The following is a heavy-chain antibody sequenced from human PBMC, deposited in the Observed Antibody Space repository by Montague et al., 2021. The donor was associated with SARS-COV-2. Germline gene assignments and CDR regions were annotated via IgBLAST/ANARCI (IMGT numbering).Heavy chain of an antibody. J-gene: IGHJ6*02. CDR1: GGSINSYY. Sequence: SETLSLTCAVSGGSINSYYWSWIRQPAGKGLEWIGRIYTSGRPNNSPSLQSRVTISVDTSRNHLSLKLTSVTGADTAVYYCAGDSRTRGWGYWYHGLDVWGQGTTVIVSS. CDR2: IYTSGRP. V-gene: IGHV4-4*07. D-gene: IGHD2-2*01. CDR3: AGDSRTRGWGYWYHGLDV.